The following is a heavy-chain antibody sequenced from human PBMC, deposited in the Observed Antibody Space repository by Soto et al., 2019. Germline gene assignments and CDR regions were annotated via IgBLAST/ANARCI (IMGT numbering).Heavy chain of an antibody. J-gene: IGHJ3*02. Sequence: ASVKVSCQASGYTFTSYGSSWVRQAPGQGLEWMGWISAYNGNTNYAQKLQGRVTMTTDTSTSTAYMELRSLRSDDTAVYYCARDPNSSSWYLPPLDAFDIWGQATMVTVSS. CDR1: GYTFTSYG. CDR3: ARDPNSSSWYLPPLDAFDI. D-gene: IGHD6-13*01. CDR2: ISAYNGNT. V-gene: IGHV1-18*01.